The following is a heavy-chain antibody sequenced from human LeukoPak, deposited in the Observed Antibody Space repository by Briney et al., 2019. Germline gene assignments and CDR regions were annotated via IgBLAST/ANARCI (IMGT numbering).Heavy chain of an antibody. J-gene: IGHJ4*02. V-gene: IGHV3-11*04. CDR2: ISTSGSTI. CDR1: EFIVSSNY. CDR3: ARDGPGYSFDY. Sequence: GGSLRLSCAASEFIVSSNYMSWVRQAPGKGLEWVSCISTSGSTIYYADSVKGRFTISRDNARNSLYLQMNSLRAEDTAIYYCARDGPGYSFDYWGQGTLVTVSS. D-gene: IGHD5-18*01.